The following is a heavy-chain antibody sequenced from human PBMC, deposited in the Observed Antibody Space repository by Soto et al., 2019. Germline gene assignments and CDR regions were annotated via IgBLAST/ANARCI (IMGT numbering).Heavy chain of an antibody. CDR3: AKERVNVDIVATVGNFDY. CDR2: ISGSGGST. D-gene: IGHD5-12*01. Sequence: GGSLRLSCAASGFTFSSYAMSWVRQAPGKGLEWVSAISGSGGSTYYADSVKGRFTISRDNSKNTLYLQMNSLRAEDTAVYYCAKERVNVDIVATVGNFDYWGQGTLVTVSS. V-gene: IGHV3-23*01. J-gene: IGHJ4*02. CDR1: GFTFSSYA.